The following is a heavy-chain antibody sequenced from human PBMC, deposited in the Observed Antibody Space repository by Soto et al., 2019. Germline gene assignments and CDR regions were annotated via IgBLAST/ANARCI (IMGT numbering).Heavy chain of an antibody. CDR3: AKDLGAGYSYLEY. CDR2: ISYDGTKK. D-gene: IGHD5-18*01. CDR1: GFTFSGYG. J-gene: IGHJ4*02. Sequence: ESGGGVVQPGRSLRLSCAASGFTFSGYGMHWVRQAPGKGLEWVAVISYDGTKKYYADSMKGRFTISRDDSKNTLYLQMNSLRPEYTAVYYCAKDLGAGYSYLEYWGQGTLVTVSS. V-gene: IGHV3-30*18.